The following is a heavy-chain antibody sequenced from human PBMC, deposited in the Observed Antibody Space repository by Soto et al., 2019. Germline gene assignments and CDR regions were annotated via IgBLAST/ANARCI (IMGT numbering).Heavy chain of an antibody. J-gene: IGHJ6*02. V-gene: IGHV3-21*01. D-gene: IGHD3-10*01. CDR1: GFTFSSYS. Sequence: EVQLVESGGGLVKPGGSLRLSCAASGFTFSSYSMNWVRQAPGKGLEWVSSISSSSSYIYYADSVKGRFTISRDNAKNSMYLQMNRLRAEDTDVYYCARDWEVRARFPGGMDVWGQGTTVTVSS. CDR3: ARDWEVRARFPGGMDV. CDR2: ISSSSSYI.